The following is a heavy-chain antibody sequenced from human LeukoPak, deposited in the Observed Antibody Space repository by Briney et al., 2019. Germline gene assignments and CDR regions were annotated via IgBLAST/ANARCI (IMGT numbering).Heavy chain of an antibody. CDR1: GFTFDDYG. J-gene: IGHJ4*02. CDR3: AKGLYGSGSYPDY. D-gene: IGHD3-10*01. V-gene: IGHV3-20*04. Sequence: GGSLRLSCAASGFTFDDYGMNWVRQVPGKGLEWVAGINWIGGNTGYADSVKGRFTISRDNAKNSLYLQMNSLRAKDMALYYCAKGLYGSGSYPDYWGQGTLVTVSS. CDR2: INWIGGNT.